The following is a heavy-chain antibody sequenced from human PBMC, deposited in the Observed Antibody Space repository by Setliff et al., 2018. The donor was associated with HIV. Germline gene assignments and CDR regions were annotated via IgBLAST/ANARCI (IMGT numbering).Heavy chain of an antibody. CDR1: GFSISSDGFY. J-gene: IGHJ4*02. CDR3: ARARGPPLPVLDF. CDR2: ITHRGIT. Sequence: SETLSLTCTLSGFSISSDGFYWNWIRQPPGKGLEWIGEITHRGITDYNPSLKSRVTLSVDTSKNSFSLHLTSVTAADTAVYFCARARGPPLPVLDFWGQGTLVTVSS. D-gene: IGHD3-10*01. V-gene: IGHV4-39*07.